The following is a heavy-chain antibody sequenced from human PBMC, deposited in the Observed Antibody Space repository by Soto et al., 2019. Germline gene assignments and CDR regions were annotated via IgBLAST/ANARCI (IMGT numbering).Heavy chain of an antibody. D-gene: IGHD3-9*01. Sequence: PGESLKISCKGSGYSFTSYWIGWVRQMPGKGLEWMGIIYPGDSDTRYSPSFQGQVTISADKSISTAYLQWSSLKASDTAMYYCARANGHYDILTGYYFDYYYGMDAWGQGTTVTVSS. V-gene: IGHV5-51*01. CDR3: ARANGHYDILTGYYFDYYYGMDA. CDR1: GYSFTSYW. J-gene: IGHJ6*02. CDR2: IYPGDSDT.